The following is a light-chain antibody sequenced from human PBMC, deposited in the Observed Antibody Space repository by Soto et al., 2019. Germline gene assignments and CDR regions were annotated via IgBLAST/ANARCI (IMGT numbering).Light chain of an antibody. CDR3: QQSFSTPNT. CDR2: AAS. J-gene: IGKJ5*01. V-gene: IGKV1-39*01. Sequence: DIQMTQSPSSLSASVGDRVTITCRASQSISTYLNWFHQKPGKAPKVLIYAASSLQSGVPSRFSGSGSGTDFTLTISNLQPEDFATYYCQQSFSTPNTFGQGTRLEIK. CDR1: QSISTY.